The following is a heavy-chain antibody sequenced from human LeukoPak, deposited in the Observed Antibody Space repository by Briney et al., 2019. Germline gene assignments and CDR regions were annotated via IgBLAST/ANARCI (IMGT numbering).Heavy chain of an antibody. J-gene: IGHJ4*02. V-gene: IGHV3-7*01. CDR1: GFTVSSNY. CDR2: IKQDGSEK. CDR3: ARNNGVCSCFDY. Sequence: GGSLRLSCAASGFTVSSNYMSWVRQAPGKGLEWVANIKQDGSEKYYVDSVKGRFTISRDNAKNSLYLQMNSLRAEDTAVYYCARNNGVCSCFDYWGQGTLVTVSS. D-gene: IGHD2-8*01.